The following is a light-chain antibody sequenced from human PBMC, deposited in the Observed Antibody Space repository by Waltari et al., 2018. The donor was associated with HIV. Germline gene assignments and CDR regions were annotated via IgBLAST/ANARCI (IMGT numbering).Light chain of an antibody. J-gene: IGKJ2*01. CDR1: QSVYNY. CDR2: GAS. CDR3: QQYDRWPQT. V-gene: IGKV3-15*01. Sequence: EIVMTQSPVSLSVSPGEGDTLSCRTSQSVYNYVAWYQQQSGQAPRLLIFGASTRASGVPLRFSGSGSGTEFTLTISSLRSEDFVVYYCQQYDRWPQTFGQGTKLEIK.